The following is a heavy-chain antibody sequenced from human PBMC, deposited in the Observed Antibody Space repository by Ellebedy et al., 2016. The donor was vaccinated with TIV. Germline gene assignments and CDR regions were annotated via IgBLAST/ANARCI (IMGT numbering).Heavy chain of an antibody. CDR3: ARGASSGYYDFDY. V-gene: IGHV3-30*03. CDR1: GFTFSSYG. Sequence: GESLKISXAASGFTFSSYGMHWVRQAPGKGLEWVAVISYDGSNKYYADSVKGRFTISRDNSKNTLYLQMNSLRAEDTAVYHCARGASSGYYDFDYWGQGTLVTVSS. CDR2: ISYDGSNK. J-gene: IGHJ4*02. D-gene: IGHD3-22*01.